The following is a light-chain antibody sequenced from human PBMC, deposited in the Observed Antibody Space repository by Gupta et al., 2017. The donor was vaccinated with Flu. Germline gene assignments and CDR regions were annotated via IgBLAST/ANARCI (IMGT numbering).Light chain of an antibody. J-gene: IGLJ1*01. CDR3: QAWDNSTAV. Sequence: SPGQTASITCPGNKLGEKYACWYQQRPGQSPVLVIYQDTKRPSGIPGRFSGSNSGNKATLTISGTQAMDEADYYCQAWDNSTAVFGTGTKVTVL. CDR2: QDT. V-gene: IGLV3-1*01. CDR1: KLGEKY.